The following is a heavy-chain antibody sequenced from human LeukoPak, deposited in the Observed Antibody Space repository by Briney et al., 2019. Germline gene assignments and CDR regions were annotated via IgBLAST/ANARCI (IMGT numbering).Heavy chain of an antibody. CDR3: ARMTNRAFDI. J-gene: IGHJ3*02. V-gene: IGHV3-11*01. CDR1: GFTFSGYF. D-gene: IGHD4-11*01. Sequence: GGSLRLSCAASGFTFSGYFMSWIRQAPGKGLEWVLDISSSGYDKYYADSVKGRFTVSRDNAKNSLSLQVNSLRGEDTAVYYCARMTNRAFDIWGQGTMVTVSS. CDR2: ISSSGYDK.